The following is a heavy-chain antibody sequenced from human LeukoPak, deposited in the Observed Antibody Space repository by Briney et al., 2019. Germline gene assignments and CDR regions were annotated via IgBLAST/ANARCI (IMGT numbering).Heavy chain of an antibody. CDR2: MHYSGHT. V-gene: IGHV4-59*11. Sequence: PSETLSLTCTVSGGSMTNHYWSWIRQPPGKGLEWIGFMHYSGHTDQNPSFRSRATISLDTSKNQFSLRLSSVTAADTAVYYCARDHKRLNGMDVWGQGTTVTVSS. CDR3: ARDHKRLNGMDV. J-gene: IGHJ6*02. D-gene: IGHD3-16*01. CDR1: GGSMTNHY.